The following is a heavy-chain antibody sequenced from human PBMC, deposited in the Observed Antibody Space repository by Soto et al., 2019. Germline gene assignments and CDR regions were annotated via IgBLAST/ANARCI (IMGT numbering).Heavy chain of an antibody. D-gene: IGHD3-22*01. V-gene: IGHV5-10-1*01. Sequence: PGESLKISCKVSGYSFTSYWINWVRQMPGKGLEWMGRIDPSDSYTNYSPSFQGHVTVSADKSISTAYLQWSSLKASDTAMYYCARPRTYALDYYDRPPPDYWGQGTLVTVSS. CDR2: IDPSDSYT. J-gene: IGHJ4*02. CDR1: GYSFTSYW. CDR3: ARPRTYALDYYDRPPPDY.